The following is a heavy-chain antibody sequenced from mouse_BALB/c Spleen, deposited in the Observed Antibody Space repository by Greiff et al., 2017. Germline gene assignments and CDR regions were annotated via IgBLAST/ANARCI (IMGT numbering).Heavy chain of an antibody. CDR3: ARGGSSLDY. V-gene: IGHV5-4*02. D-gene: IGHD1-1*01. Sequence: DVHLVESGGGLVKPGGSLKLSCAASGFTFSDYYMYWVRQTPEKRLEWVATISNGGTYTYYPDSVKGRFTISRDNAKNNLYLQMSSLKSEDTAMYYCARGGSSLDYWGQGTTLTVAS. CDR1: GFTFSDYY. J-gene: IGHJ2*01. CDR2: ISNGGTYT.